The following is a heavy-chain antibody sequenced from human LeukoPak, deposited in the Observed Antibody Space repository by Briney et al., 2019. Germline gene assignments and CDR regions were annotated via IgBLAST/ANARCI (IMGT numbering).Heavy chain of an antibody. CDR3: ARGHPIAAYAFDI. Sequence: PGGSLRLSCAASGFTVSSNYMSWVRQAPGKGLEWVSVIYSGGSTYYADSVKGRFTISRDNSKNTLYLQMNSLRAEDTAVYYCARGHPIAAYAFDIWGQGTMVTVSS. CDR1: GFTVSSNY. V-gene: IGHV3-53*01. J-gene: IGHJ3*02. CDR2: IYSGGST. D-gene: IGHD6-6*01.